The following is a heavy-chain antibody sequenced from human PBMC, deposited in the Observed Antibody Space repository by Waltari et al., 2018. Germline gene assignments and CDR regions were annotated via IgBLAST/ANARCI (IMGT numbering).Heavy chain of an antibody. J-gene: IGHJ1*01. CDR3: AREGARYDSSGGSEYFQH. Sequence: QVQLQESGPGLVKPSETLSLTCTVSGGSISSYYWSWIRQPPGKGLEWIGYIYYSGSTNYNPSLKSRVTISVDTSKNQFCLKLSSVTAADTAVYYCAREGARYDSSGGSEYFQHWGQGTLVTVSS. CDR2: IYYSGST. CDR1: GGSISSYY. V-gene: IGHV4-59*01. D-gene: IGHD3-22*01.